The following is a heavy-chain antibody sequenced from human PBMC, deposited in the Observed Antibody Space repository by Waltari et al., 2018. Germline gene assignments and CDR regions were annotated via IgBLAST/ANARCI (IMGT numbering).Heavy chain of an antibody. CDR2: ISAYNGNT. Sequence: VKVSCKASGYTFTSYGISWVRQAPGQGLEWMGWISAYNGNTNYAQKLQGRVTMTTDTSTSTAYMELRSLRSDDTAVYYCARDRGALGSYYGMDVWGQGTTVTVSS. V-gene: IGHV1-18*01. CDR1: GYTFTSYG. D-gene: IGHD3-10*01. CDR3: ARDRGALGSYYGMDV. J-gene: IGHJ6*02.